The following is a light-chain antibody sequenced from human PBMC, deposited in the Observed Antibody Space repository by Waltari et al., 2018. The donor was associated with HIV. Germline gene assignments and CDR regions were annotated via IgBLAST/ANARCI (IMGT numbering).Light chain of an antibody. J-gene: IGKJ4*01. V-gene: IGKV1-9*01. CDR2: DAS. CDR3: QQLNRYLRT. CDR1: QVISSD. Sequence: DIYLTQSPSFLSASVGDRVTITCRGSQVISSDLAWDQPGRGKAPTRLIYDASTLQSGVPSSFSGSGSATDCTLTISVLQPEDGATKYCQQLNRYLRTFGVGTKVEIK.